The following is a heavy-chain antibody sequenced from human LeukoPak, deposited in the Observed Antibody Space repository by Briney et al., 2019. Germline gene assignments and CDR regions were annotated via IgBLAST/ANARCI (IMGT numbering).Heavy chain of an antibody. CDR1: GYTFTGYY. CDR3: AREGKGSSWYEELFDY. V-gene: IGHV1-2*06. Sequence: ASVKVSCTASGYTFTGYYMHWVRQAPGQGLEWMGRINPNSGGTNYAQKFRGRVTMTRDTSISTAYMELSRLRSDDTAVYYCAREGKGSSWYEELFDYWGQGTLVTVSS. D-gene: IGHD6-13*01. J-gene: IGHJ4*02. CDR2: INPNSGGT.